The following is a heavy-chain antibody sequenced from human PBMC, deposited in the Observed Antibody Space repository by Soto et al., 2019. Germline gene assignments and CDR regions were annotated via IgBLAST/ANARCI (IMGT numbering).Heavy chain of an antibody. J-gene: IGHJ4*02. CDR3: ARARMYSGAYHDY. CDR1: GYTFSNFG. D-gene: IGHD1-26*01. Sequence: QVQLVQSGAEVENPGASVKVSCKASGYTFSNFGINWVRQAPGQGLEWMGWITPYNGNANYAQKYQDRLTVTTDTSTNTAYLELRSLRSDDTAVYFCARARMYSGAYHDYWGQGTLGTVSS. CDR2: ITPYNGNA. V-gene: IGHV1-18*04.